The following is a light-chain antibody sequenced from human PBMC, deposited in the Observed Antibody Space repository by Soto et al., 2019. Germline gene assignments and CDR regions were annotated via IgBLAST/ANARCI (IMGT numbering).Light chain of an antibody. CDR3: QQYNNWPPT. V-gene: IGKV3-15*01. CDR1: QSVSSN. Sequence: EIELTQSPASLSASPGERATLSCRASQSVSSNLAWYQQKPGKAPKLLIYGASTRATGIPARFSGSGSGTEFTPTISSLQSEDYAVYYFQQYNNWPPTFGQGTKVEIK. CDR2: GAS. J-gene: IGKJ1*01.